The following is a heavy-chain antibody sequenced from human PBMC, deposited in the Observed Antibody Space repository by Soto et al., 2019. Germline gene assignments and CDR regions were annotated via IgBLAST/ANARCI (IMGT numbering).Heavy chain of an antibody. CDR3: ARVSSVPRATFYFDY. V-gene: IGHV3-74*01. J-gene: IGHJ4*02. CDR2: IHSDGSST. D-gene: IGHD1-26*01. CDR1: GFSFSSYW. Sequence: PGGSLRLSCAASGFSFSSYWMQWVRQAPGKGLVWVSGIHSDGSSTTYADSVKGRFTISRDNAENTLYLQMNSLRAEDTAVYYCARVSSVPRATFYFDYWGQGTLVTVSS.